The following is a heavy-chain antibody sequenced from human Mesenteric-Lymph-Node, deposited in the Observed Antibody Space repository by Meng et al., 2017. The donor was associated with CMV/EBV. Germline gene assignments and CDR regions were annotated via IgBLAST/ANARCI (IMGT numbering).Heavy chain of an antibody. D-gene: IGHD3-3*01. CDR3: AKRGVGRFYYAMDV. J-gene: IGHJ6*02. CDR2: IWYDGSYK. V-gene: IGHV3-33*06. Sequence: GESLKISCAASGFTFSDYAMHWVRQAPGKGLEWVAVIWYDGSYKYYADSVEGRFTISRDNSKNTLYLQMNSLRGEDTAVYYCAKRGVGRFYYAMDVWGQGTTVTVSS. CDR1: GFTFSDYA.